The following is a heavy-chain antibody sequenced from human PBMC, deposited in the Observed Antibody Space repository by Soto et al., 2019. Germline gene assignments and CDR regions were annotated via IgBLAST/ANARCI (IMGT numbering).Heavy chain of an antibody. Sequence: ASVKVSCKASGYTFASYAISWMRQAPGQGLEWMGWISAYNGNANYAQKLQGRVTMTTDTSTSTAYMELRSLRSDDTAVYYCVRDSPIGSTFSGYDGIDYWGQGTLVTVSS. V-gene: IGHV1-18*01. CDR3: VRDSPIGSTFSGYDGIDY. D-gene: IGHD5-12*01. CDR1: GYTFASYA. J-gene: IGHJ4*02. CDR2: ISAYNGNA.